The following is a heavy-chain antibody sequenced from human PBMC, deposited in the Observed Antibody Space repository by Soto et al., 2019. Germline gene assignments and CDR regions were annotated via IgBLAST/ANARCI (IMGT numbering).Heavy chain of an antibody. CDR1: GYTFTSYA. D-gene: IGHD2-15*01. CDR3: AREQKDIVVVVAAGYYFDY. J-gene: IGHJ4*02. Sequence: ASVKVSCKASGYTFTSYAMHWVRQAPGQRLEWMGWINAGNGNTKYSQKYQGRVTITRDISASTAYMELSSLRSEDTAVYYCAREQKDIVVVVAAGYYFDYWGQGTLVTVSS. CDR2: INAGNGNT. V-gene: IGHV1-3*01.